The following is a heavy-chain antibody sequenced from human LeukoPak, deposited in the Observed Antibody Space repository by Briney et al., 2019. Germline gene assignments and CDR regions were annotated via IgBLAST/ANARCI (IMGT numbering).Heavy chain of an antibody. CDR2: INPNSGGT. CDR3: ARDDRGSYIHFDY. D-gene: IGHD1-26*01. V-gene: IGHV1-2*02. J-gene: IGHJ4*02. Sequence: GASVKVSCKASGYTFTGYYMHWVRQAPGQGLEWMGWINPNSGGTNYAQKFQGRVTMTRDTSISTAYMELSRLRSDDTAVYYCARDDRGSYIHFDYWGQGTLVTVSS. CDR1: GYTFTGYY.